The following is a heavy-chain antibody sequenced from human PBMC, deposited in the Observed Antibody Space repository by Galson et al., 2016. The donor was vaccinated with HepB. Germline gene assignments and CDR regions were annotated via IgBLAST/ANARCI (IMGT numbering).Heavy chain of an antibody. CDR3: AHTSSNYPYAMDV. CDR2: IYWDDQK. Sequence: PALVKPTQTLTLPCTFSGFSLMNSGVGVGWIRQPPGRALEWLALIYWDDQKRLSPSLKSTLTISKDTSKNQVVGTMTNIDPEDTATYYCAHTSSNYPYAMDVWGQGTTVTVSS. D-gene: IGHD3-16*01. CDR1: GFSLMNSGVG. V-gene: IGHV2-5*02. J-gene: IGHJ6*01.